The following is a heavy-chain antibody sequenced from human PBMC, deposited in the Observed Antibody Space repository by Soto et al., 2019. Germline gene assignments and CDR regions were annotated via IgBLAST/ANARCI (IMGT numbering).Heavy chain of an antibody. Sequence: EVQLVESGGGLVQPGGSLRLSCAASGFTFSSYWMTWVGQAPGKGLEWVANVKKDGSEKFYVDSVRGRFTISRDNARNSLSLQMNSLRTEDTAVYDCARDPVLPAPADYWGQGTLVTVSS. V-gene: IGHV3-7*01. J-gene: IGHJ4*02. CDR3: ARDPVLPAPADY. CDR1: GFTFSSYW. CDR2: VKKDGSEK. D-gene: IGHD2-2*01.